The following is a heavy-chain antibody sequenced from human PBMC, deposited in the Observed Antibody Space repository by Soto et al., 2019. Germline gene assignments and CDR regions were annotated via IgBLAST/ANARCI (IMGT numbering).Heavy chain of an antibody. D-gene: IGHD1-26*01. Sequence: QVQLVESGGGVVQPGRSLRLSCAASGFTFSSYAMHWVRQAPGKGLEWVAVISYDGSNKYYADSVKGRFTISRDNSQNTLYLQMNSLRAEDTAVYYCARDADPSGSYDGVGFDYWGQGTLVTVSS. CDR2: ISYDGSNK. J-gene: IGHJ4*02. V-gene: IGHV3-30-3*01. CDR1: GFTFSSYA. CDR3: ARDADPSGSYDGVGFDY.